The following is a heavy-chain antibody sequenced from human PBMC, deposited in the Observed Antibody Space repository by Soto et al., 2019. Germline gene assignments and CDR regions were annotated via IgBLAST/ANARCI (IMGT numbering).Heavy chain of an antibody. J-gene: IGHJ3*02. CDR2: INAGNGNT. D-gene: IGHD3-10*01. CDR3: ARPHYYGSGSYYNDAFDI. Sequence: GASVKVSCKASGYTFTSYAMHWVRQAPGQRLEWMGWINAGNGNTKYSQKFQGRVTITRDTSASTAYKELSSLRSEDTAVYYCARPHYYGSGSYYNDAFDIWGQGTMVTVSS. CDR1: GYTFTSYA. V-gene: IGHV1-3*01.